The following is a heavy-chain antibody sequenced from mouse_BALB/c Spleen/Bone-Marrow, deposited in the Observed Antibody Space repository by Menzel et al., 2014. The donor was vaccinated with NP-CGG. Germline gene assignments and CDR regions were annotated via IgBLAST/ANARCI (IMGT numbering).Heavy chain of an antibody. J-gene: IGHJ4*01. V-gene: IGHV1S56*01. CDR1: GYTFTSYY. CDR3: ARDSMDY. Sequence: QVQLQQPGPELVKPGASVRISCKAPGYTFTSYYIHWVKQRPGQGLEWIGWIFPGNVNTKYNEKFKGKATLTADKSSSTAYMQLSSLTSEDSAVYFCARDSMDYWGQGTSVTVSS. CDR2: IFPGNVNT.